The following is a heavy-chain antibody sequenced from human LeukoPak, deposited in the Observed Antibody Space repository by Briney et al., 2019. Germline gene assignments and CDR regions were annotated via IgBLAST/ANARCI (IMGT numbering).Heavy chain of an antibody. CDR1: GYSISSGYY. CDR2: IYHSGST. CDR3: ASPGDNWNDSYYFDY. D-gene: IGHD1-1*01. Sequence: SETLSLTCTVSGYSISSGYYWGWIRQPPGKGLEWIGSIYHSGSTYYNPSLKSRVTISVDTSKNQFSLKLSSVTAADTAVYYCASPGDNWNDSYYFDYWGQGTLVTVSS. V-gene: IGHV4-38-2*02. J-gene: IGHJ4*02.